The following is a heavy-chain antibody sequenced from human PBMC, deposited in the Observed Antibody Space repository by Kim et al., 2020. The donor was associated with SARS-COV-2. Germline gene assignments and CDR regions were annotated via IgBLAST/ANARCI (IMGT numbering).Heavy chain of an antibody. V-gene: IGHV3-21*06. J-gene: IGHJ1*01. Sequence: GGSLRLSCAASGFIFSDYTMNWVRQAPGKGLECVSSITASSAFISYADSVRGRFTISRDNARNSLYLQMNSLRDEDTGVYYCVRVDYDDSGSYDLWGRGILVTVSS. D-gene: IGHD4-17*01. CDR3: VRVDYDDSGSYDL. CDR1: GFIFSDYT. CDR2: ITASSAFI.